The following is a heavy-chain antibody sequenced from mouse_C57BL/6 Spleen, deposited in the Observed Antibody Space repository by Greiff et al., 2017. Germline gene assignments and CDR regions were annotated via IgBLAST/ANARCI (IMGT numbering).Heavy chain of an antibody. CDR1: GYTFTDYY. Sequence: RVEPGASVKISCQASGYTFTDYYINWVKQRPGQGLEWIGWIFPGSGSTYYNEKFKGKATLTVDKSSSTAYMLLSSLTSEDSAVYFCARPLYGNSLDYWGQGTSVTVSS. V-gene: IGHV1-75*01. CDR3: ARPLYGNSLDY. CDR2: IFPGSGST. D-gene: IGHD2-1*01. J-gene: IGHJ4*01.